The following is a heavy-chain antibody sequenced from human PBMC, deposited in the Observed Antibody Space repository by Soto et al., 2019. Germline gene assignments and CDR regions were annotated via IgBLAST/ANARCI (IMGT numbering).Heavy chain of an antibody. D-gene: IGHD1-1*01. CDR2: IYYTGST. CDR1: CGSISSGGFY. J-gene: IGHJ4*02. Sequence: LENPSLPCTVFCGSISSGGFYWSWIRQPPGKGLEWIGNIYYTGSTKYNPSLKSRVTISVDTSKNQFSLNLSSVTAADTAVYFCARHHWNEWSYYFDHWGQGTLVTVSS. CDR3: ARHHWNEWSYYFDH. V-gene: IGHV4-61*08.